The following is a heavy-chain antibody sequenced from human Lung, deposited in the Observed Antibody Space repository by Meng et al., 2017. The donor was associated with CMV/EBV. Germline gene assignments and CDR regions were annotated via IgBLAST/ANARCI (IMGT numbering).Heavy chain of an antibody. CDR1: GLTLSTYG. V-gene: IGHV3-30*02. J-gene: IGHJ4*02. D-gene: IGHD3-10*01. CDR2: IRYDGGKK. CDR3: AKDSGRGGHLWFRGVDY. Sequence: GESLKIPCAASGLTLSTYGIHWVRRAPGKGLEWVAYIRYDGGKKEYVDSVKGRFTSSRDNSKNTENLQMNSLRAEDTADYYCAKDSGRGGHLWFRGVDYWGQGTLVTVSS.